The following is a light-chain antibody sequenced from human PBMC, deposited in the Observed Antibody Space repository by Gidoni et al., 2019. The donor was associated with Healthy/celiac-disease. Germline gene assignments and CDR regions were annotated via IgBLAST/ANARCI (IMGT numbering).Light chain of an antibody. V-gene: IGKV3-20*01. CDR3: QQYGTWPAT. CDR1: ESVSNY. Sequence: ETVLTQSPGTLSLSPGERATLSCRASESVSNYLAWYQHKAGQAPRLLIHGAFSRANGIADRFSGSGSGTEFTLTISRLEPEDFAVYHCQQYGTWPATFXQXTKVEIK. J-gene: IGKJ1*01. CDR2: GAF.